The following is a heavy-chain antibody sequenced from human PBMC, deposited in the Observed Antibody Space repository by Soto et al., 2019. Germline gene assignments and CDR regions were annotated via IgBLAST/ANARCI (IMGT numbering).Heavy chain of an antibody. Sequence: EEQLLESGGDLVQPGGSLRLSCVASGITFSSYAMSWVRQAPGKGLEWVSAISGSGGSTYYADSVKGRFTISRDNSKNTLYLQMNSLRAEDTAVYYCANPPTYYDYVWGIYGMDVWGQGTTVTVSS. CDR3: ANPPTYYDYVWGIYGMDV. J-gene: IGHJ6*02. CDR1: GITFSSYA. V-gene: IGHV3-23*01. D-gene: IGHD3-16*01. CDR2: ISGSGGST.